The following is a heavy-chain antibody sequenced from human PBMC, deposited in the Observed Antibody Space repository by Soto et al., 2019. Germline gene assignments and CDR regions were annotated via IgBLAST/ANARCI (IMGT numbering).Heavy chain of an antibody. J-gene: IGHJ4*02. V-gene: IGHV3-11*05. CDR3: ARDLWFGESIDY. CDR1: GFTFSDYY. D-gene: IGHD3-10*01. Sequence: QVQLVESGGGLVKPGGSLRLSCAASGFTFSDYYMSWIRQAPGKGLEWVSYISSSSSYTNYADSVKGRFTISRDNAKNSLYLHMTRLRAEDTAVYYCARDLWFGESIDYWGQGPLVTVSS. CDR2: ISSSSSYT.